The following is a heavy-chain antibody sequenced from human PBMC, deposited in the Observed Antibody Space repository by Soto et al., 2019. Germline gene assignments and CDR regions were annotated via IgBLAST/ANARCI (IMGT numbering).Heavy chain of an antibody. Sequence: GGSLRLSCAASGFTVSSNYMSWVRQAPGKGLEWVSVIYSGGSSYYADSVKGRFTISRDNSKNTLYLQMNSLRTEDTAVYYCAKEGPITNWYFDYWGQGTLVTVST. J-gene: IGHJ4*02. V-gene: IGHV3-66*01. CDR1: GFTVSSNY. CDR3: AKEGPITNWYFDY. CDR2: IYSGGSS. D-gene: IGHD1-1*01.